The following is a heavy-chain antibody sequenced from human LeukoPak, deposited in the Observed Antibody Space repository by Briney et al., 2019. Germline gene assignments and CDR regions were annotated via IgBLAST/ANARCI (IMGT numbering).Heavy chain of an antibody. J-gene: IGHJ4*02. CDR2: IIPIFGTA. CDR3: ARTFGYSSGEGY. Sequence: SVKVSCKASGGTFSSYAINWVRQAPGQGLEWMGGIIPIFGTANYAQKFQGRVTITADESTSTAYMVVSSLRSEDTAVYYCARTFGYSSGEGYWGQGTLVTVSS. D-gene: IGHD6-19*01. V-gene: IGHV1-69*13. CDR1: GGTFSSYA.